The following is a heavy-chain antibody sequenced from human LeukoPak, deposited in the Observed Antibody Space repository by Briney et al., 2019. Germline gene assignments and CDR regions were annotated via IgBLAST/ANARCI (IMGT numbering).Heavy chain of an antibody. CDR3: ARERSRYSYGDYFDY. J-gene: IGHJ4*02. CDR2: ISYDGSNK. D-gene: IGHD5-18*01. CDR1: GFTFSSYA. V-gene: IGHV3-30-3*01. Sequence: PGRSLRLSCAASGFTFSSYAMHWVRQAPGKGLEWVAVISYDGSNKYYADSVKGRFTISRDNSKNALYLQMNSLRAEDTAVYYCARERSRYSYGDYFDYWGQGTLVTVSS.